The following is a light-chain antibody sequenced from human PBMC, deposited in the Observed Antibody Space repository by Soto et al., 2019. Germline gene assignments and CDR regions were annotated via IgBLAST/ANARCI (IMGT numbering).Light chain of an antibody. V-gene: IGKV3-15*01. CDR2: GAS. J-gene: IGKJ1*01. Sequence: EIVMTQSPATLSVSPGERATLSCRASQSVSSNLAWYQKKPGQAPRLLIYGASTRATGIPTRFSGSGSGTDFTLTISSLQSEVFAVYYFQQDNSWWTFGQGTRVEIK. CDR3: QQDNSWWT. CDR1: QSVSSN.